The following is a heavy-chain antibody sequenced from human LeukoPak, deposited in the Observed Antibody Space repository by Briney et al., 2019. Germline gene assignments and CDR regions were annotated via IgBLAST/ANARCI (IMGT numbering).Heavy chain of an antibody. CDR2: IRSIGDR. V-gene: IGHV3-13*01. CDR3: ARLYSSGRYANAFDI. J-gene: IGHJ3*02. D-gene: IGHD6-19*01. Sequence: GGSLRLSCAASGFTFGDYDMHWVRQATGKGLEWVSAIRSIGDRFYSGSVKGRFTISRENAKNTLYLEMNSLRVGDTAVYYYARLYSSGRYANAFDIWGQGTVVTVSS. CDR1: GFTFGDYD.